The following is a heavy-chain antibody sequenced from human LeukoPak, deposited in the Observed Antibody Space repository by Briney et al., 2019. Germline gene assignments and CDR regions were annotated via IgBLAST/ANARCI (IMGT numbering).Heavy chain of an antibody. V-gene: IGHV3-11*01. CDR2: ISDNGRTK. Sequence: PGGSLRLSCAASGLTFSDYHISWIRQAPGKGLEWVSHISDNGRTKYYANSVQGRFTVSRDNAKNSLYLQMNSLRADDTAVYYCATVHFGYFTFWGQGTLVPVSS. J-gene: IGHJ4*02. CDR1: GLTFSDYH. D-gene: IGHD3-3*01. CDR3: ATVHFGYFTF.